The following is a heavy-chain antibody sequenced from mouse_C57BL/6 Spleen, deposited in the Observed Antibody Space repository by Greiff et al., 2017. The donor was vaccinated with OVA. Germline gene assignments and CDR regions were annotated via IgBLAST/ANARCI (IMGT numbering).Heavy chain of an antibody. J-gene: IGHJ2*01. Sequence: EVKVEESEGGLVQPGSSMKLSCTASGFTFSDYYMAWVRQVPEKGLEWVANINYDGSSTYYLDSLKSRFIISRDNAKNILYLQMSSLKSEDTATYYCARDRGASFDYWGQGTTLTVSS. D-gene: IGHD3-1*01. CDR2: INYDGSST. V-gene: IGHV5-16*01. CDR3: ARDRGASFDY. CDR1: GFTFSDYY.